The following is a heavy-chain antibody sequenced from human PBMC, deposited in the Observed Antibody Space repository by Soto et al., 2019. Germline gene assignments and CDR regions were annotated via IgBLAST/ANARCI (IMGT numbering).Heavy chain of an antibody. J-gene: IGHJ5*02. CDR1: GGTFSSYT. CDR3: ARYYYGSGSYNWFDP. Sequence: QVQLVQSGAEVKKPGSSVKVSCKASGGTFSSYTISWVRQAPEQGLEWMGRIIPILGIANYAQKFQGRVTITADKSTSTAYMELSSLRSEDTAVYYCARYYYGSGSYNWFDPWGQGTLVTVSS. CDR2: IIPILGIA. V-gene: IGHV1-69*02. D-gene: IGHD3-10*01.